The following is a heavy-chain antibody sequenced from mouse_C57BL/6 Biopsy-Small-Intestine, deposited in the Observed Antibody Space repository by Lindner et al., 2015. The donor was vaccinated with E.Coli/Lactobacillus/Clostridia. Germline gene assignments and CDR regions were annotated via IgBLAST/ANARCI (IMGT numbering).Heavy chain of an antibody. CDR1: GFTFSSYA. CDR3: ARETGSFDY. CDR2: ISDGGSYT. D-gene: IGHD4-1*01. Sequence: VQLQESWGRLSEAVDGSLKLSCAASGFTFSSYAMSWVRQTPEKRLEWVATISDGGSYTYYPDNVKGRFTISRDNAKNNLYLQMSHLKSEDTAMYYCARETGSFDYWGQGTTLTVSS. V-gene: IGHV5-4*01. J-gene: IGHJ2*01.